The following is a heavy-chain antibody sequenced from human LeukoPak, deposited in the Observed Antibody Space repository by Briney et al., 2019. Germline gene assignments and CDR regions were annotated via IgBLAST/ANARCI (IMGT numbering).Heavy chain of an antibody. CDR3: ARTYYDILS. V-gene: IGHV3-48*01. CDR2: ISSSSSTI. J-gene: IGHJ5*02. Sequence: GGSLRLSCAASGFTFSSYAMSWVRQAPGKGLEWVSFISSSSSTIYYADSVKGRFTISRDNAKNSLYLQMNSLRAEDTAVYYCARTYYDILSWGQGTLVTVSS. CDR1: GFTFSSYA. D-gene: IGHD3-9*01.